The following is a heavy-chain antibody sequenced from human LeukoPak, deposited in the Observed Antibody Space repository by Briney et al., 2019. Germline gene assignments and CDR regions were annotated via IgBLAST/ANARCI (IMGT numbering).Heavy chain of an antibody. CDR1: GYTFTGYY. CDR2: INPNSGGT. CDR3: ARGRSSSSWYSDFDY. J-gene: IGHJ4*02. V-gene: IGHV1-2*06. Sequence: GASVKVSCKASGYTFTGYYMHWVRQAAGQGLEWMGRINPNSGGTNYAQKFQGRVTMTRDTSISTAYMELSRLRSDDTAVYYCARGRSSSSWYSDFDYWGQGTLVTVSS. D-gene: IGHD6-13*01.